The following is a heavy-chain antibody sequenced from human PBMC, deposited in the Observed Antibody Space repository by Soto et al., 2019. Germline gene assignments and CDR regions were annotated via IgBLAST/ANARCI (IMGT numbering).Heavy chain of an antibody. V-gene: IGHV4-34*01. D-gene: IGHD4-17*01. J-gene: IGHJ4*02. CDR1: GGSFSGYY. CDR2: INHSGST. Sequence: SETLSLTCAVYGGSFSGYYWSWIRQPPGKGLEWIGEINHSGSTNYNPSLKSRVTISVDTSKNQFSLKLSSVTAADTAVYYCARGVRTTVTTKEGVFDYWGQGSRVSVSS. CDR3: ARGVRTTVTTKEGVFDY.